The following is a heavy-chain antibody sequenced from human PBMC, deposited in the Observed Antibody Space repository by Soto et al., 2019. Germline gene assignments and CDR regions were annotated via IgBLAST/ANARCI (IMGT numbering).Heavy chain of an antibody. V-gene: IGHV5-51*01. Sequence: GESLKISCKASGYSLTSYWIGWVRQRPGKGLEWMGIVYPGDSDTRYNPSFRGQVTISVDRSTSTAYLQWSSLKASDSAMYYCTRRDGYIDYWDPGTLVTVS. J-gene: IGHJ4*02. CDR3: TRRDGYIDY. CDR2: VYPGDSDT. CDR1: GYSLTSYW.